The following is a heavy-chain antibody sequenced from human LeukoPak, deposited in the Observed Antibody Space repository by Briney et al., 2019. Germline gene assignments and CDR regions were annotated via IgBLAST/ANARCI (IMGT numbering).Heavy chain of an antibody. V-gene: IGHV4-39*07. Sequence: SETLSLTCTVSGGSISSSSYYWGWIRQLPGKGLEWIGSICYSGSTYYNPSLKSRVTISVDTSKNQFSLKLSSVTAADTAVYYCARDGGGSSPEGYWGQGTLVTVSS. J-gene: IGHJ4*02. D-gene: IGHD1-26*01. CDR2: ICYSGST. CDR1: GGSISSSSYY. CDR3: ARDGGGSSPEGY.